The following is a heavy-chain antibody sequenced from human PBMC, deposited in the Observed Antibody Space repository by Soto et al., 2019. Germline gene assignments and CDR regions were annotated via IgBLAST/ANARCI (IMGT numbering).Heavy chain of an antibody. V-gene: IGHV1-69*05. CDR2: IIPIFGTA. CDR3: ARMYSSGWYFSSGNSDY. J-gene: IGHJ4*02. Sequence: SVKVSCKASGGTFSSYAISWVRQAPGQGLEWMGGIIPIFGTANYAQKFQGRVTITRDTSASTAYMELSSLRSENTAVYYCARMYSSGWYFSSGNSDYWGQGTLVTVSS. CDR1: GGTFSSYA. D-gene: IGHD6-19*01.